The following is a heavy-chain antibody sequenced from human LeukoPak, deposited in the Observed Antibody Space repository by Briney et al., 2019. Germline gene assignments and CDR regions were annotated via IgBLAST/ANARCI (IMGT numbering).Heavy chain of an antibody. D-gene: IGHD2-15*01. CDR3: ARSTAHCSGGSCYFDY. CDR2: IYYSGST. CDR1: GGSISSYY. V-gene: IGHV4-59*08. Sequence: SETLSLTRTVSGGSISSYYWSWIRQPPGKGLEWIGYIYYSGSTNYNPSLKSRVTISVDTSKNQFSLKLSSVTAADTAVYYCARSTAHCSGGSCYFDYWGQGTLVTVSS. J-gene: IGHJ4*02.